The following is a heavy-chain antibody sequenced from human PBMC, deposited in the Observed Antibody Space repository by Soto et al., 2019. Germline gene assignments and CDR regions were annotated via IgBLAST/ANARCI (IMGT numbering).Heavy chain of an antibody. CDR1: GFTFGSHS. CDR2: IQYDGKYQ. CDR3: ARDGQSRTPFGMDV. V-gene: IGHV3-30*12. Sequence: GGSLRLSCAASGFTFGSHSIHWVRQAPGKGLEWVSVIQYDGKYQRHADSVEGRFMTSRDNLKNMVYLQMNSLSVEDTAVYYCARDGQSRTPFGMDVWGQGTTVTVSS. J-gene: IGHJ6*02. D-gene: IGHD1-1*01.